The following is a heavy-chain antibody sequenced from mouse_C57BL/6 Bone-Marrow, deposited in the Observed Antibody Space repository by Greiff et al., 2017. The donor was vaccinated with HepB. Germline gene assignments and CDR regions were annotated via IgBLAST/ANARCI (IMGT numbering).Heavy chain of an antibody. CDR1: GFSLTSYG. CDR3: ARNRGMITSYYAMDY. CDR2: IWSGGST. V-gene: IGHV2-2*01. D-gene: IGHD2-4*01. Sequence: QVQLKESGPGLVQPSQSLSITCTVSGFSLTSYGVHWVRQSPGKGLEWLGVIWSGGSTDYNAAFISRLSISKDNSKSQVFFKMNSLQADDTAIYYCARNRGMITSYYAMDYWGQGTSVTVSS. J-gene: IGHJ4*01.